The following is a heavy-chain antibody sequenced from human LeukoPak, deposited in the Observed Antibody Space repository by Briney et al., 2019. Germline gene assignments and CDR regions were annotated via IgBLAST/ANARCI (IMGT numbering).Heavy chain of an antibody. CDR3: ARVVDNCSGGSCYSALFDY. V-gene: IGHV1-69*13. CDR2: IIPIFGTA. Sequence: SVKVSCKTSGGTFSSYAISWVRQAPGQGLEWMGGIIPIFGTANYAQKFQGRVTITADESTSTAYMELSSLRSEDTAVYYCARVVDNCSGGSCYSALFDYWGQGTLVTVSS. D-gene: IGHD2-15*01. CDR1: GGTFSSYA. J-gene: IGHJ4*02.